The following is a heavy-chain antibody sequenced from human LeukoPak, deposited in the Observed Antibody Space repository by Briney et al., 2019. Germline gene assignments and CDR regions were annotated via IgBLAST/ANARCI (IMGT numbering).Heavy chain of an antibody. V-gene: IGHV3-7*03. Sequence: GGSLRLSCAASGFTFSSYWMSWVRQAPGKGLEWVANIKQDGSEKYYVDSVKGRFTISRDNSKNTLYLQMNSLRAEGTAVYYCAKIDTIFGVDEFDYWGQGTLVTVSS. D-gene: IGHD3-3*01. CDR1: GFTFSSYW. CDR3: AKIDTIFGVDEFDY. J-gene: IGHJ4*02. CDR2: IKQDGSEK.